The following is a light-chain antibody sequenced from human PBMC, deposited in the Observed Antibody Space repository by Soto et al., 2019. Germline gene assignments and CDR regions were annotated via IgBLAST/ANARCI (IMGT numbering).Light chain of an antibody. CDR2: GAS. Sequence: IVLTQSPGTLSLSPGERATLSCRASQSVSSSYLAWYQQKPGQAPRLLIYGASSRAPGIPDRFSGSGSGTDFTLTITPLEPEDFAVYFCQQYGSSPITFGQGTRLEIK. V-gene: IGKV3-20*01. CDR3: QQYGSSPIT. CDR1: QSVSSSY. J-gene: IGKJ5*01.